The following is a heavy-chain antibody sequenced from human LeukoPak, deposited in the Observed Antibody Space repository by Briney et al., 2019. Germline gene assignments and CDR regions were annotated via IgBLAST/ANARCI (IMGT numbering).Heavy chain of an antibody. J-gene: IGHJ4*02. CDR3: ARLGDYGGNSGYGFDY. V-gene: IGHV5-51*01. CDR1: GYSFTNYW. CDR2: IYPGDSDT. Sequence: GESLKISCKGSGYSFTNYWIGWVRQMPGKGLEWMGIIYPGDSDTRYSPSFQGQVTISADKSITTAYVQWSSLETSDTAMFYCARLGDYGGNSGYGFDYWGQGTLVTVSS. D-gene: IGHD4-23*01.